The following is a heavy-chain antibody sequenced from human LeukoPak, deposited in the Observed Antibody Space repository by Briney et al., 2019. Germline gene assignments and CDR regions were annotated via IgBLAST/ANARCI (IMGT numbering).Heavy chain of an antibody. D-gene: IGHD2-2*01. J-gene: IGHJ5*02. V-gene: IGHV4-34*01. CDR3: AGYCSSTSCYVVDWFDP. CDR2: INHSGST. Sequence: SETLSLTCAVYGGSFSGYYWSWIRQPPGKGLEWIGEINHSGSTNYNLSLKSRVTISVDTSKNQFSLKLSSVTAADTSVYYCAGYCSSTSCYVVDWFDPWGQGTLVTVSS. CDR1: GGSFSGYY.